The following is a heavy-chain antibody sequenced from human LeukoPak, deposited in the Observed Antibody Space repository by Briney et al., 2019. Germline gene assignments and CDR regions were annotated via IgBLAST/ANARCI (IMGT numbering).Heavy chain of an antibody. D-gene: IGHD3-22*01. Sequence: GGXLRLSCAASGFTFSSNYMSWVRQAPGKGLEWVSVIYSGGTTYYSDSVTGRFTISRDISKNTLYLQMGSLRVEDTAVYYCARMLISSGYYVDSWGQGTLVTVSS. CDR1: GFTFSSNY. J-gene: IGHJ4*02. CDR2: IYSGGTT. V-gene: IGHV3-53*01. CDR3: ARMLISSGYYVDS.